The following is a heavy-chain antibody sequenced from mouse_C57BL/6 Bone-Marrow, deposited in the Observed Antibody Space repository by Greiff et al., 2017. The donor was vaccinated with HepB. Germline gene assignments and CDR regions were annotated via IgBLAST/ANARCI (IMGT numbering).Heavy chain of an antibody. Sequence: QVHVKQPGAELVMPGASVKLSCKASGYTFTSYWMHWVKQRPGQGLEWIGEIDPSDSYTNYNQKFKGKSTLTVDKSSSTAYTQRSSLTSEDSAVYYCARRGYYYGSRDFDYWGQGTTLTVSS. J-gene: IGHJ2*01. CDR1: GYTFTSYW. CDR3: ARRGYYYGSRDFDY. D-gene: IGHD1-1*01. CDR2: IDPSDSYT. V-gene: IGHV1-69*01.